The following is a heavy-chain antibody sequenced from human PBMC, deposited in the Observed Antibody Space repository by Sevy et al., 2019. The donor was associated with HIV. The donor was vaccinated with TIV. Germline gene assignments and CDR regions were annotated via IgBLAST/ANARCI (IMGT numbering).Heavy chain of an antibody. Sequence: SETLSLTCTVSGYSISSGYYWGWIRQPPGKGLEWIGSIYHSGSTYYNPSLKSRVTISVDTSKNQFSLKLSSVTAAETAVYYCARGELYSGGGGYCSGGSGYSGLWFDPWGQGTLVTVSS. CDR2: IYHSGST. CDR1: GYSISSGYY. CDR3: ARGELYSGGGGYCSGGSGYSGLWFDP. V-gene: IGHV4-38-2*02. D-gene: IGHD2-15*01. J-gene: IGHJ5*02.